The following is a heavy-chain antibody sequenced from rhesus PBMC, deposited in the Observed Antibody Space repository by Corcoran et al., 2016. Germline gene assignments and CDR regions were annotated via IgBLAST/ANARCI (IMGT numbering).Heavy chain of an antibody. CDR2: IYGGGGSN. Sequence: QVQLQESGPGRAKPSETLSLPGAVSGYSTSRGYSWNWLRQPPGKGLGGIGSIYGGGGSNYLTPSLKGRVTLSVDTSKHQFSLKLSSVTAADTAVYYCARGMQGGGWYADVSLDVWGRGVLVTVSS. CDR3: ARGMQGGGWYADVSLDV. V-gene: IGHV4S14*01. CDR1: GYSTSRGYS. J-gene: IGHJ5-2*02. D-gene: IGHD6-31*01.